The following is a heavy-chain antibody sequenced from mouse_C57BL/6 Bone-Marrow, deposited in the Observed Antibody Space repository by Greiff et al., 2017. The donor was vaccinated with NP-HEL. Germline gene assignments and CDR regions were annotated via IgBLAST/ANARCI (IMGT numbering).Heavy chain of an antibody. V-gene: IGHV1-15*01. D-gene: IGHD1-1*01. Sequence: VQLQPSGAELVRPGASVTLSCKASGYTFTDYEMHWVKQTPVHGLEWIGAIDPETGGTAYNQKFKGKAILTADKSSSTAYMELRSLTSEDSAVYYCTRPTLLLRWGPPDYWGQGTTLTVSS. J-gene: IGHJ2*01. CDR1: GYTFTDYE. CDR2: IDPETGGT. CDR3: TRPTLLLRWGPPDY.